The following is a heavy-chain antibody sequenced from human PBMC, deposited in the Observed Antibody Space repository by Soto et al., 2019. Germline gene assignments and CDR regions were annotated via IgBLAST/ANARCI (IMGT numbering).Heavy chain of an antibody. Sequence: SETLSLTCTVSGGSISSNTYYWGWLRQPPGKGLEWIGSIYYTGSTYYNPSLKSRVAISVGTSKSQFSLNLSPVTAADTSVYYCARVQAITGPPEDAFDIWGQGTTVTVSS. CDR2: IYYTGST. J-gene: IGHJ3*02. CDR3: ARVQAITGPPEDAFDI. D-gene: IGHD2-2*01. V-gene: IGHV4-39*01. CDR1: GGSISSNTYY.